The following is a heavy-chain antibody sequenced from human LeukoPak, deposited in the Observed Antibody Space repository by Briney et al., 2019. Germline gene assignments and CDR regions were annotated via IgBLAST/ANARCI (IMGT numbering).Heavy chain of an antibody. D-gene: IGHD6-13*01. V-gene: IGHV3-23*01. J-gene: IGHJ4*02. CDR2: IDRGVGST. CDR1: GFTFSIYD. CDR3: ARHFITKYSSSWYYFDY. Sequence: GGSLRLSCAASGFTFSIYDLSWVRQAPGKGLECVAAIDRGVGSTFYADSVKGRFTISRDNSKNTMYLQMNNLRADDTAVYYCARHFITKYSSSWYYFDYWGQGTLVTVSS.